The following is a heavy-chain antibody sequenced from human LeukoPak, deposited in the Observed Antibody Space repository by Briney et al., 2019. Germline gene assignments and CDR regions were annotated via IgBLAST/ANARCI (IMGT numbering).Heavy chain of an antibody. J-gene: IGHJ4*02. D-gene: IGHD6-13*01. CDR3: ARVLSDHSSWTSYYFDY. V-gene: IGHV4-34*01. Sequence: SETLSLTCAVYGGSFSGYYWSWIRQPPGKGLEWIGEINHSGSTNYNPSLKSRVTISVDTSKNQFSLKLSSVTAADTAVYYCARVLSDHSSWTSYYFDYWGQGTLVTVSS. CDR1: GGSFSGYY. CDR2: INHSGST.